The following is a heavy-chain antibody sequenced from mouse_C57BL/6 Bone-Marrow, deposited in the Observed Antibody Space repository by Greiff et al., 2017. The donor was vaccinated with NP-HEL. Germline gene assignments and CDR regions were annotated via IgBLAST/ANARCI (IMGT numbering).Heavy chain of an antibody. J-gene: IGHJ4*01. D-gene: IGHD2-3*01. V-gene: IGHV1-82*01. CDR2: IYPGDGDT. CDR3: ARPLIYDGYYPYAMDY. Sequence: QVQLQQSGPELVKPGASVKISCKASGYAFSSSWMNWVKQRPGKGLEWIGRIYPGDGDTNYNGKFKGKATLTADKSSSTAYMQLSSLTSEDSAVYFCARPLIYDGYYPYAMDYWGQGTSVTVSS. CDR1: GYAFSSSW.